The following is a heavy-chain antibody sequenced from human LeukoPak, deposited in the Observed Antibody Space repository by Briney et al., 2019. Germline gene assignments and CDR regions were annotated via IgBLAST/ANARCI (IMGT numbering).Heavy chain of an antibody. V-gene: IGHV3-9*03. CDR3: AKGGCSSTSCFGDY. J-gene: IGHJ4*02. CDR2: ISWNSGSI. Sequence: PGRSLRLSCAASGFTFDDYAMHWVRQAPGKGLEWVSGISWNSGSIGYADPVKGRFTISRDNAKNSLYLQMNRLRAEDMALYYCAKGGCSSTSCFGDYWGQGTLVTVFS. CDR1: GFTFDDYA. D-gene: IGHD2-2*01.